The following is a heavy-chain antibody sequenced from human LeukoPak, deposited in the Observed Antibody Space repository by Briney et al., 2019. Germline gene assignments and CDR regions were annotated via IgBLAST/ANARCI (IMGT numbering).Heavy chain of an antibody. V-gene: IGHV1-69*01. CDR1: GGTFSSYA. CDR2: IIPIFGTA. D-gene: IGHD6-19*01. CDR3: ARVRSGWHHHYWFDP. Sequence: ASVKVSCKASGGTFSSYAISWVRQAPGQGLEWIGGIIPIFGTANYAQKFQGRVTITADESTSTAYMELSSLRSEDTAVYYCARVRSGWHHHYWFDPWGQGTLVTVSS. J-gene: IGHJ5*02.